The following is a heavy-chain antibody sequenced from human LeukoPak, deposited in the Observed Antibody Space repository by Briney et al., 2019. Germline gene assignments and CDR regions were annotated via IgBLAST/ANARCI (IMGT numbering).Heavy chain of an antibody. J-gene: IGHJ4*02. CDR3: AREKYSSGWYYFDY. CDR2: ISAYNGNT. Sequence: ASVKVSCKASGYTLTSYGISWVRQAPGQGLEWMGWISAYNGNTNYAQKLQGRVTMTTDTSTSTAYMELRSLRSDDTAVYYCAREKYSSGWYYFDYWGQGTLVTVSS. CDR1: GYTLTSYG. D-gene: IGHD6-19*01. V-gene: IGHV1-18*01.